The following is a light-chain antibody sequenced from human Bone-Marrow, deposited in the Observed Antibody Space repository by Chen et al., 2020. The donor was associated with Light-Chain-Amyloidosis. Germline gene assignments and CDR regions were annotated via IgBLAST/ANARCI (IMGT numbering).Light chain of an antibody. CDR3: GSWDDGLGGPG. Sequence: HSALTQSPSASGTPGQRVTISCSGDNSNIGGNYVYWYHQVPGTAPKLLIYRNNLRPPGVPDRFAGSKSCAPAPLAIRGPRSEDGADYYCGSWDDGLGGPGVGGGTKLTV. CDR2: RNN. J-gene: IGLJ2*01. CDR1: NSNIGGNY. V-gene: IGLV1-47*01.